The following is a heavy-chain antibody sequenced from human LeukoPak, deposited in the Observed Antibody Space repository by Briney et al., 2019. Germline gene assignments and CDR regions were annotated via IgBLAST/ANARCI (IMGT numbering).Heavy chain of an antibody. CDR3: ARRLAAPCITDHFDG. Sequence: PGGSLRLSCAASGFTFNSYSMSWVRQAPGAGLEWVSAISPTSDSTTYADSVKGRFTIYRDTSKNTLYLHMNGLTADDTAVYYCARRLAAPCITDHFDGWGQGSLVTVSS. D-gene: IGHD6-13*01. V-gene: IGHV3-23*01. J-gene: IGHJ4*02. CDR2: ISPTSDST. CDR1: GFTFNSYS.